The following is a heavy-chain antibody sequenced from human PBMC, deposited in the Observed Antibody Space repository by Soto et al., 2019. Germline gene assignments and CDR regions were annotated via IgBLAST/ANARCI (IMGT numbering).Heavy chain of an antibody. CDR3: ARHRRPGSSSWYGVDS. V-gene: IGHV4-61*08. Sequence: PSETLSLTCAVSGGSISSGGYSWSWIRQPPGKGLEWIGYIYSSGNTNYNPSLKSRVTISVDTSKNQFSLNLSSVTAADTAVYYCARHRRPGSSSWYGVDSWGQGSLVTVSS. CDR2: IYSSGNT. CDR1: GGSISSGGYS. J-gene: IGHJ4*02. D-gene: IGHD6-13*01.